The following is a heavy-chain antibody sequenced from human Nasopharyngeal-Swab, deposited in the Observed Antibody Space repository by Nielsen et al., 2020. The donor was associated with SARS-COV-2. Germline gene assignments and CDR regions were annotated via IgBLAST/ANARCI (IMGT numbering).Heavy chain of an antibody. CDR1: GGSISSSSYY. D-gene: IGHD3-10*01. Sequence: SETLSLTCTVSGGSISSSSYYWGWIREPPGKGREWIGSIYYSGSTYYNPSLKSRVTISVDTSKNQFSLKLSSVTAADTAVYYCARERVRGGIWNYYYYYMDVWGKGTTVTVSS. V-gene: IGHV4-39*07. J-gene: IGHJ6*03. CDR2: IYYSGST. CDR3: ARERVRGGIWNYYYYYMDV.